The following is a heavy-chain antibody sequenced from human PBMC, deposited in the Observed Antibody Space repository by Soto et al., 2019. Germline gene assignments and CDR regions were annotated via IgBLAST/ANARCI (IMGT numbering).Heavy chain of an antibody. Sequence: QVQLVQSGAEVKKPGASVKVSCKASGYTFTSYDINWVRQATGQGLEWMGWMNPNSGNTGYAQKFQGRVTMTRNTSISTAYMELSSLRSEDTAVYYCARKDCISTSCLGYYYYGMDVWGQGTTFTVSS. CDR1: GYTFTSYD. V-gene: IGHV1-8*01. CDR2: MNPNSGNT. J-gene: IGHJ6*02. CDR3: ARKDCISTSCLGYYYYGMDV. D-gene: IGHD2-2*01.